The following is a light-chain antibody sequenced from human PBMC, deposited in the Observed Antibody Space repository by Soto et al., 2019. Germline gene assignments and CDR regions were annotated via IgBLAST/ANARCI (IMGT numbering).Light chain of an antibody. J-gene: IGKJ2*01. Sequence: EIVLTQSPGTLSLSPGERATLSCRASQSVSSSYLAWYQQKPGQAPRLLIYDASYRTTGIPARFSGSGSGTDFTLTISRLEPEDFSLYYCQQYAGSPYTFGQGTRLEIK. CDR3: QQYAGSPYT. V-gene: IGKV3-20*01. CDR1: QSVSSSY. CDR2: DAS.